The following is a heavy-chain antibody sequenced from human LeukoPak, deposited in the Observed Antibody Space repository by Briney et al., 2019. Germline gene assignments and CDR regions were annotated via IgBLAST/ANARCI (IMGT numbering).Heavy chain of an antibody. J-gene: IGHJ6*02. CDR2: ISGSGGST. D-gene: IGHD3-16*01. CDR3: ARGATFGGTQGAYYYYGMDV. CDR1: GFTFSSYA. V-gene: IGHV3-23*01. Sequence: HAGGSLRLSCAASGFTFSSYAMSGVRQAPGKGLEWVSAISGSGGSTYYADSVKGRFTISRDNSKNTLYLQMNSLRAEDTAVYYCARGATFGGTQGAYYYYGMDVWGQGTTVTVSS.